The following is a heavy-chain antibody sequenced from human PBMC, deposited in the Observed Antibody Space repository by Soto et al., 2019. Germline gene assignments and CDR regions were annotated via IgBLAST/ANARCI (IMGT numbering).Heavy chain of an antibody. Sequence: ASVKVSCKASGYTFTGYYMHWVRQAPGQGLEWMGWINPNSGGTNYAQKFQGRVTITRDTSISTAYMELSRLRSDDTAVYYCARDRVLRFLEWLPSHYYGMDVWGQGTTVTVSS. CDR3: ARDRVLRFLEWLPSHYYGMDV. CDR1: GYTFTGYY. V-gene: IGHV1-2*02. CDR2: INPNSGGT. J-gene: IGHJ6*02. D-gene: IGHD3-3*01.